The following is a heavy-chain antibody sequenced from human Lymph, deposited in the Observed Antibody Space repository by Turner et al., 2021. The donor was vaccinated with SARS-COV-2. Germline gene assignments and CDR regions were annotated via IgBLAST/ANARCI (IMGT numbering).Heavy chain of an antibody. CDR2: ISYDGSNK. Sequence: QFQRVESGGGVVQPGRSLRLSCAAFGFTFSGYGMHWVRQAPGKGLEWVAVISYDGSNKYYADSVKGRFTISRDNTKKTLYLQMNSLRAEDTAVYYCAKVRSIVGVVIGGMDVWGQGTTVTVSS. D-gene: IGHD3-3*01. CDR3: AKVRSIVGVVIGGMDV. J-gene: IGHJ6*02. V-gene: IGHV3-30*18. CDR1: GFTFSGYG.